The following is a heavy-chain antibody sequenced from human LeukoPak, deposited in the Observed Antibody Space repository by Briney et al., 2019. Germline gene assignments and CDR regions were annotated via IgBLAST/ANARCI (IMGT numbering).Heavy chain of an antibody. CDR1: GFTFSSYA. V-gene: IGHV3-23*01. CDR3: ASRGTGTDY. Sequence: GGSLRLSCAASGFTFSSYAVYWVRQAPGKGLEWVSGIVGSGGSTYYADSVKGRFTISRDNSKNTLYLQMNSLRAEDTAVYYCASRGTGTDYWGQGTLVTVSS. D-gene: IGHD3-10*01. J-gene: IGHJ4*02. CDR2: IVGSGGST.